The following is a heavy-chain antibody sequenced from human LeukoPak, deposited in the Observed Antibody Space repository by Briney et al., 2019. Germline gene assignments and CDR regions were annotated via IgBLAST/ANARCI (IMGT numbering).Heavy chain of an antibody. J-gene: IGHJ4*02. CDR3: ARSGGNSAFDF. D-gene: IGHD4-23*01. CDR1: GXSITDYF. V-gene: IGHV4-4*07. CDR2: TYVTGTT. Sequence: PSETLSLTCSVSGXSITDYFWNWIRQPAGGGLEWVGHTYVTGTTNYNPSLKSRVTVSIDTSKSHFSLRLSSVTAADTAVYFCARSGGNSAFDFWGPGIVVTVSS.